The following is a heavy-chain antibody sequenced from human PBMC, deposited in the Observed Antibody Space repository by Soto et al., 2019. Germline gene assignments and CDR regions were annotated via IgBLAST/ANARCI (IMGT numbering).Heavy chain of an antibody. D-gene: IGHD3-22*01. J-gene: IGHJ2*01. V-gene: IGHV1-46*01. CDR2: INPSGGTT. CDR3: ATYYDSSGSDYWYFDL. CDR1: GYSFTXSY. Sequence: ASVKVSCKASGYSFTXSYMHWVRQAPGQGLEWMGIINPSGGTTRYAEKFQGRVSMTRDTSTSTVYMELSSLRSEDTAVYYCATYYDSSGSDYWYFDLWGRGTLVTVSS.